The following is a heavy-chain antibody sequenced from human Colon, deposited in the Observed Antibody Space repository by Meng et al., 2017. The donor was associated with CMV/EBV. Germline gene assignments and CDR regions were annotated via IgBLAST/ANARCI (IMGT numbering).Heavy chain of an antibody. CDR2: ISTSGSAI. D-gene: IGHD3-16*02. Sequence: GESLKISCTASKFTFSTYEMHWVRQAPGKGLEWVSYISTSGSAIYYSDSVKGRFTISRDNAKNSLYLQMSSLRAEDTAVYYCARKGWNYREGFDFWGLGTMVTVSS. CDR1: KFTFSTYE. CDR3: ARKGWNYREGFDF. V-gene: IGHV3-48*03. J-gene: IGHJ3*01.